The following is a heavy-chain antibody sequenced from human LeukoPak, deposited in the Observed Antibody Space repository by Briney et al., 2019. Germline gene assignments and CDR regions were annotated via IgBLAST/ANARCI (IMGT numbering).Heavy chain of an antibody. Sequence: ASVKVSCKASGYTFTSYYMHWVRQAPGQGLEWMGIINPSGGSTSYAQKFQGRVTMTRDTSTSTVYMELSSLRSEDTAVYYCARAWGSGRKYGNWFDPWGQGTLVTVSS. CDR1: GYTFTSYY. CDR2: INPSGGST. CDR3: ARAWGSGRKYGNWFDP. J-gene: IGHJ5*02. D-gene: IGHD3-10*01. V-gene: IGHV1-46*01.